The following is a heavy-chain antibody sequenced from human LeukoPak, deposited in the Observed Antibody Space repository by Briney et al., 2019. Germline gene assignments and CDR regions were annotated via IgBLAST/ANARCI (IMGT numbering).Heavy chain of an antibody. CDR2: ISGSGGST. V-gene: IGHV3-23*01. D-gene: IGHD3-10*01. Sequence: GGSLRLSCAASGFAFSSYAMSWVRQAPGKGLEWVSAISGSGGSTYYADSVKGRFTISRDNSKNTLYLQMNSLRAEDTAVYYCAKDSELLVRGVMFYWGQGTLVTVSS. J-gene: IGHJ4*02. CDR3: AKDSELLVRGVMFY. CDR1: GFAFSSYA.